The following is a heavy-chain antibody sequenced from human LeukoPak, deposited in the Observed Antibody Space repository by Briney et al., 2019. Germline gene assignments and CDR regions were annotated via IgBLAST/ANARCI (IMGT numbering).Heavy chain of an antibody. D-gene: IGHD1-14*01. J-gene: IGHJ6*02. CDR1: VFTFSSHS. V-gene: IGHV3-21*01. CDR2: ISSSSSYI. Sequence: GGSLRLSCAASVFTFSSHSMNWVRQAPAKGLEWVSSISSSSSYIYYADSVKGRFTISRDNDKNSLYLQMNSLRAEDTAGYYCARDRSWNHRDYYYYYGMDVWGQGTTVSVSS. CDR3: ARDRSWNHRDYYYYYGMDV.